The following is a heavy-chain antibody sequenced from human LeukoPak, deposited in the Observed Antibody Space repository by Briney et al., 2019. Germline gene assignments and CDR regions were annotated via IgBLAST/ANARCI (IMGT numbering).Heavy chain of an antibody. V-gene: IGHV1-46*01. CDR3: ARTYYDFWSGKGYNWFDP. Sequence: ASVKVSCKASGYTFTSYYMHWVRQAPGQGLEWMGIINPSGGSTSYAQKFQGRVTITADKSTSTAYMELSSLRSEDTAVYYCARTYYDFWSGKGYNWFDPWGQGTLVTVSS. J-gene: IGHJ5*02. CDR1: GYTFTSYY. CDR2: INPSGGST. D-gene: IGHD3-3*01.